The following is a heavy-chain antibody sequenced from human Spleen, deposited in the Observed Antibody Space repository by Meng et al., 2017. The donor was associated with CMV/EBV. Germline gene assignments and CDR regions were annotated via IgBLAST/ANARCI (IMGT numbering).Heavy chain of an antibody. CDR3: ATTGDCSSTSCFDY. D-gene: IGHD2-2*01. Sequence: GGSLRLSCAASGFIFSSYEMSWVRQAPGKGLEWVSYISSGGTTIYYADSVKGRFTISRDNAKNSLYLQMNSLRAEDTAVYYCATTGDCSSTSCFDYWGQGTLVTVSS. CDR1: GFIFSSYE. J-gene: IGHJ4*02. CDR2: ISSGGTTI. V-gene: IGHV3-48*03.